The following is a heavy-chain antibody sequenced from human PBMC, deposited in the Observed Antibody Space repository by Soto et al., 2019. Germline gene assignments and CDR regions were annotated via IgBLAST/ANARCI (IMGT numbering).Heavy chain of an antibody. D-gene: IGHD5-12*01. V-gene: IGHV3-7*04. CDR1: GFTFSEYW. CDR2: IKKDGTDK. J-gene: IGHJ4*02. CDR3: ARLRDGYKFDF. Sequence: VQLMESGGALVQPGGSLRLSCAVSGFTFSEYWMSWVRQAPGKGLEWVANIKKDGTDKFYVDPVKGRFTISKDNVKNSLDLQMNSLKTEDTAVYYCARLRDGYKFDFWGQGTLVTVSS.